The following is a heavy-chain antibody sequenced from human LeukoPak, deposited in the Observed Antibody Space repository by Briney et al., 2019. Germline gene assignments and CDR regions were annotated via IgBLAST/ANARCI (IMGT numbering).Heavy chain of an antibody. D-gene: IGHD3-10*01. J-gene: IGHJ4*02. CDR1: GGSVSSTTYF. V-gene: IGHV4-39*01. CDR3: ARYVVYGSGKFYFDY. CDR2: INYSGST. Sequence: PSETLSLTCTVSGGSVSSTTYFWSWIRQPPGKGLEWIASINYSGSTYYNPSLKSRVTISVDTSENQFSLQLSSVTAADTAVYYCARYVVYGSGKFYFDYWGQATVV.